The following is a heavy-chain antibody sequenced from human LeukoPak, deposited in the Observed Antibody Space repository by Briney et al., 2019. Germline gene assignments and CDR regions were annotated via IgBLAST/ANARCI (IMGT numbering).Heavy chain of an antibody. CDR3: ARDSRGWETSLIDY. V-gene: IGHV3-21*01. Sequence: GGSLRLSCAASGFTFGSYSMDWVRQAPGKGLEWVSSISSSSSYIYYTDSVKGRFTISRDNAKNSLYLQMNSLRAEDTAVYYCARDSRGWETSLIDYWGQGTLVTVSS. CDR2: ISSSSSYI. J-gene: IGHJ4*02. CDR1: GFTFGSYS. D-gene: IGHD1-26*01.